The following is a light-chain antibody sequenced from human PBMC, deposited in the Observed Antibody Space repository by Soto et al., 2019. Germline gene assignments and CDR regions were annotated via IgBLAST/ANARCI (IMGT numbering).Light chain of an antibody. CDR3: QQYGSSPPSST. J-gene: IGKJ5*01. Sequence: EVVLTQSPGTLSLSPGERATLSCRASQRVSSGYLAWYQQKPGQAPRLLIYGASSRATGIPDRFSGRGSGTDFTLTTSRLEPEDFAVYYCQQYGSSPPSSTFGQGTRLEIK. CDR2: GAS. CDR1: QRVSSGY. V-gene: IGKV3-20*01.